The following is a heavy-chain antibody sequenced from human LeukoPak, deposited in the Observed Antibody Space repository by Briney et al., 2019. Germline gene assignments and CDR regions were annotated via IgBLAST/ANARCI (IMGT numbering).Heavy chain of an antibody. Sequence: SETLSLTCTVSGGSISSYYWSWIRQPPGKGLEWIGYISYSGSTNYNASLKSRVTISVDTSKNQFSLKLSSVTAADTAVYYCARDSSGYSSFDIWGQGTMVTVSS. CDR3: ARDSSGYSSFDI. CDR2: ISYSGST. J-gene: IGHJ3*02. V-gene: IGHV4-59*12. D-gene: IGHD3-22*01. CDR1: GGSISSYY.